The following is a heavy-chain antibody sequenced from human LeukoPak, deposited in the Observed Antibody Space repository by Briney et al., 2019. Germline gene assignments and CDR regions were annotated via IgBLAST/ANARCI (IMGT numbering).Heavy chain of an antibody. V-gene: IGHV3-23*01. D-gene: IGHD6-13*01. CDR2: IGAGGTFT. Sequence: QSGGSLRLSCTASGFTFSSYAMNWVRQAPGKGLEWVSGIGAGGTFTYYADSVKGRFTISRDTSKNTLYLQMNSLRAEDTAVYYCARDILYSSSSHDAFDIWGQGTMVTVSS. CDR3: ARDILYSSSSHDAFDI. J-gene: IGHJ3*02. CDR1: GFTFSSYA.